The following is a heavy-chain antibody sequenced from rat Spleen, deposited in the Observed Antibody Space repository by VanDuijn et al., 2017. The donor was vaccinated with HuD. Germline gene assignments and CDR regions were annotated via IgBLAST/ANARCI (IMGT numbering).Heavy chain of an antibody. V-gene: IGHV2-6*01. Sequence: QVRLKESGPGLVQSSQTLSLTCTVAGFSLTSYTVSWVRQPPGKGLEWIAAISSGGSTYYNSALKSRLSISRDTSKSQVFLKMNSLQTEDTATYYCAREYYSSPDYWGQGVMVTVSS. CDR1: GFSLTSYT. CDR2: ISSGGST. CDR3: AREYYSSPDY. J-gene: IGHJ2*01. D-gene: IGHD1-2*01.